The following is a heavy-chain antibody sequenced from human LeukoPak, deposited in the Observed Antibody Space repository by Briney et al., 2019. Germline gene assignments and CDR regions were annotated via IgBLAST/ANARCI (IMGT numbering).Heavy chain of an antibody. D-gene: IGHD5-24*01. CDR2: IYYSGST. Sequence: SETLSLTCTVSGGSISTYYWSWIRQPPGKGPEWIGYIYYSGSTNYNPSLKSRVTISVDTSKNQFSLKLSSVTAADTAVYYCARGMATVYFDYWGQGTLVTVSS. CDR3: ARGMATVYFDY. J-gene: IGHJ4*02. V-gene: IGHV4-59*01. CDR1: GGSISTYY.